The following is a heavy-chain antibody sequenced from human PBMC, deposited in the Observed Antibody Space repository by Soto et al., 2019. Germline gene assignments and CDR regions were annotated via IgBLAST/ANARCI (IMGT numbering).Heavy chain of an antibody. V-gene: IGHV3-15*07. D-gene: IGHD1-26*01. CDR3: TTDGGRELSPNDAFDI. Sequence: GGSLRLSCAASGFTFSNAWMNWVRQAPGKGLEWVGRIKSKTDGGKKDYAAPVKGRFTIARDDSKNTLYLQMNSLKTEDTAVYYCTTDGGRELSPNDAFDIWGQGTMVTVSS. J-gene: IGHJ3*02. CDR2: IKSKTDGGKK. CDR1: GFTFSNAW.